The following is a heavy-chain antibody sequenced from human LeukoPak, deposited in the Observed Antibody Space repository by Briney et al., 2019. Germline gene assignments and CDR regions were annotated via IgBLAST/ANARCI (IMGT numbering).Heavy chain of an antibody. V-gene: IGHV3-48*03. CDR1: GFIFSDSE. CDR2: MSGSGSIK. J-gene: IGHJ6*02. D-gene: IGHD3/OR15-3a*01. Sequence: PGGSLRLSCAASGFIFSDSEMNWVRQAPGKGLEWVSYMSGSGSIKYYADSVKGRFTISRDNAKNSLCLQMNSLRVEDTAIYYCARDPRGQVTVVAGQKYYHYGMDVWGQGTTVTVSS. CDR3: ARDPRGQVTVVAGQKYYHYGMDV.